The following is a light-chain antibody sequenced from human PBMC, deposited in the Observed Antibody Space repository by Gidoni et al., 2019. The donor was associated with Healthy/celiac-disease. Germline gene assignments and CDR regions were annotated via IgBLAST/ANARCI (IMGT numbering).Light chain of an antibody. CDR2: YDD. V-gene: IGLV1-36*01. CDR3: AAWDDSLNVYV. J-gene: IGLJ1*01. CDR1: SSNIGNNA. Sequence: QSVLTPPPSVSEAPRQRVTISCSGSSSNIGNNAVNWYQQLPGKAPKLLIYYDDLLPSGVSDRFSGSKSGTSASLAISGLQSEDEADYYCAAWDDSLNVYVFGTGTKVTVL.